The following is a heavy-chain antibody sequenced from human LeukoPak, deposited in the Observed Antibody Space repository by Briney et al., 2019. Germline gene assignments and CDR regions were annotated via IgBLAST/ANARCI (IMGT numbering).Heavy chain of an antibody. CDR1: GGSISSYY. J-gene: IGHJ4*02. V-gene: IGHV4-59*12. CDR2: IYYSGST. D-gene: IGHD5-12*01. Sequence: SETLSLTCTVSGGSISSYYWSWIRQPPGKGLEWIGYIYYSGSTNYNPSLKSRVTMSVDTSKNQFSLKLSSVTAADTAVYYCARSEWLRMYYFDYWGQGTLVTVSS. CDR3: ARSEWLRMYYFDY.